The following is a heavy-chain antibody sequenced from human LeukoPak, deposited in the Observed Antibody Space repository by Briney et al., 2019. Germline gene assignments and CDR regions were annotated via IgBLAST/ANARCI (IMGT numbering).Heavy chain of an antibody. Sequence: ASVKVSCKASGGTFSSYAISWVRQAPGQGLEWMGGIIPIFGTANYAQKFQGRVTITADKSTSTAYMELSSLRSEDTAVYYCARGMVRGVIGRTSYYYYYMDVWGKGTTVTVSS. CDR1: GGTFSSYA. V-gene: IGHV1-69*06. J-gene: IGHJ6*03. D-gene: IGHD3-10*01. CDR3: ARGMVRGVIGRTSYYYYYMDV. CDR2: IIPIFGTA.